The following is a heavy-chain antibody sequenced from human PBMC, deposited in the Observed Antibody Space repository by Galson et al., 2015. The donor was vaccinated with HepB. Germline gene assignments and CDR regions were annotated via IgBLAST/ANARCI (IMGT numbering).Heavy chain of an antibody. V-gene: IGHV1-46*03. CDR1: GNTFINYY. CDR3: FSGGGSSAFDY. CDR2: IHPRGGST. D-gene: IGHD2-15*01. Sequence: SVKVSCKASGNTFINYYMHWVRQAPGQGLEWMGRIHPRGGSTSYAQKFQGRVTMTRDTSTSTVYMRLSSLRSEDTAVYYCFSGGGSSAFDYWGQGTLVTVSS. J-gene: IGHJ4*02.